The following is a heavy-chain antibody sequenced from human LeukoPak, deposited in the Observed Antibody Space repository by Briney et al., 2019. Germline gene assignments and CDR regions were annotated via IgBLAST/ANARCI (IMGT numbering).Heavy chain of an antibody. CDR1: GGSISSYY. V-gene: IGHV4-59*01. CDR2: IYYSGST. CDR3: ARAAAAGPTAYYHYYMDV. J-gene: IGHJ6*03. Sequence: SETLSLTCTVSGGSISSYYWSWIRQPPGKGLEWIGYIYYSGSTNYNPSPKSRVTISVNTSKNQFSLKLSSVTAADTAVYYCARAAAAGPTAYYHYYMDVWGKGTTVTVSS. D-gene: IGHD6-13*01.